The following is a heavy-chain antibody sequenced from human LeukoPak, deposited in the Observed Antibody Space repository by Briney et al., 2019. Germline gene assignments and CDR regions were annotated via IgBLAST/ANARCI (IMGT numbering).Heavy chain of an antibody. CDR3: ARDRGIAAAGSIVIFDY. CDR1: GGHISSYY. D-gene: IGHD6-13*01. V-gene: IGHV4-4*07. CDR2: IYSSGST. J-gene: IGHJ4*02. Sequence: PSETLSLTCTVSGGHISSYYWSWIRQPAGKGLEWIERIYSSGSTHYNPALKRRVTMSVDTSKTQCSLKLSSGTAADTAVYYCARDRGIAAAGSIVIFDYWGQGTLVTVSS.